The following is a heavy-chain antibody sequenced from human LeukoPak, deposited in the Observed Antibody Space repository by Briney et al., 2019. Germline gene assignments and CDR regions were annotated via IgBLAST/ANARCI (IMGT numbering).Heavy chain of an antibody. D-gene: IGHD2-15*01. J-gene: IGHJ4*02. V-gene: IGHV1-46*01. CDR3: ARGLCSGGNCYPYFGS. CDR2: INPSTGST. CDR1: GYTFTSYY. Sequence: ASVKVSCKASGYTFTSYYMHWVRQAPGQGLEWMGIINPSTGSTTYAQKFQDRVTMTTDMSTSTVHMELSSLRSEDTAVYHCARGLCSGGNCYPYFGSWGQGTLVTVSS.